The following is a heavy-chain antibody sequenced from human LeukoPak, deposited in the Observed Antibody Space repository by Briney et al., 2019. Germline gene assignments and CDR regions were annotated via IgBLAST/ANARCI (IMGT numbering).Heavy chain of an antibody. CDR1: GFTLSSYA. V-gene: IGHV3-30*04. Sequence: GRSLRLSCAASGFTLSSYAMHWVRQAPGKGLEWVAVISYDGSNKYYADSVKGRFTISRDNSKNTLYLQMNSLRAEDTAVYYCARGTAAIAGTPGLGDDPWGQGTLVTVSS. CDR3: ARGTAAIAGTPGLGDDP. CDR2: ISYDGSNK. J-gene: IGHJ5*02. D-gene: IGHD2-2*02.